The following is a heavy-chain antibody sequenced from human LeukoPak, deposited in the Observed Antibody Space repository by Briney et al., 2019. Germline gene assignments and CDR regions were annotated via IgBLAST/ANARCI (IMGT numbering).Heavy chain of an antibody. J-gene: IGHJ4*02. D-gene: IGHD4-23*01. Sequence: ASVKVSCKASGYTFTSYGISWVRQAPGQGLEWMGWISAYNGNTNYAQKLQGRVTMTTDTSTSTAYMELRSLRSDGTAVYYCARHRWAPLQALIDYWGQGTLVTVSS. CDR2: ISAYNGNT. CDR1: GYTFTSYG. CDR3: ARHRWAPLQALIDY. V-gene: IGHV1-18*01.